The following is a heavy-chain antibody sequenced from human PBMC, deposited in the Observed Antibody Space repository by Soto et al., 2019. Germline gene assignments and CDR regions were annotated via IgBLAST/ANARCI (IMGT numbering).Heavy chain of an antibody. Sequence: QVQLVQSGAEVKKPRASVKVSCKASGYTFTSYDINSVRQATGQGLEWMGWMNPNGGNTSYAQKLKGRVTMTRNTSMSTAYMELSSLRSEDTAVYYCAREHSSSWRFDYWGQGTLVTVSS. J-gene: IGHJ4*02. CDR2: MNPNGGNT. CDR1: GYTFTSYD. D-gene: IGHD6-13*01. V-gene: IGHV1-8*01. CDR3: AREHSSSWRFDY.